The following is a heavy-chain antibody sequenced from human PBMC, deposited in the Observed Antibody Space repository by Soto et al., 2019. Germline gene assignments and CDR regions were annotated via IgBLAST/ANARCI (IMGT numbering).Heavy chain of an antibody. CDR2: IYYSGST. D-gene: IGHD6-6*01. Sequence: PSETLSLTCTVSGGSVSSGSYYWSWIRQPPGKGLEWIGYIYYSGSTNYNPSLKSRVTISVDTSKNQFSLKLSSVTAADTAVYYCASLSIAALQEVYFDYWGQGTLVTVSS. CDR3: ASLSIAALQEVYFDY. CDR1: GGSVSSGSYY. V-gene: IGHV4-61*01. J-gene: IGHJ4*02.